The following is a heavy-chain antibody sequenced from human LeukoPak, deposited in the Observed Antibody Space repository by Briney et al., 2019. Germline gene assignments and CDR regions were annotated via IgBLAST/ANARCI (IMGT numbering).Heavy chain of an antibody. CDR1: GFTFSSYS. V-gene: IGHV3-21*01. Sequence: WGSLRLSCAASGFTFSSYSMNWVRQAPGKGLEWVSSISSSSSYIYYADSVKGRFTISRDNAKNSLYLQMNSLRAEDTAVYYCARIDGTGPVDYWGQGTLVTVSS. J-gene: IGHJ4*02. D-gene: IGHD3-10*01. CDR2: ISSSSSYI. CDR3: ARIDGTGPVDY.